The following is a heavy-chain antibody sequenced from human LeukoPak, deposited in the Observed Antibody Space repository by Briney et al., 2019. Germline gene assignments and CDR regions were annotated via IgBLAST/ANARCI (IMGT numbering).Heavy chain of an antibody. Sequence: PPETLSLTCAVYGGSFSGYYWGWIRQPPGKGLEWIGEINHSGSTNYNPSLKSRVTISVDTSKNQFSLKLSSVTAADTAVYYCARGSDGGRSGIATNYFDYWGQGTLVTVSS. CDR3: ARGSDGGRSGIATNYFDY. CDR1: GGSFSGYY. D-gene: IGHD6-13*01. V-gene: IGHV4-34*01. J-gene: IGHJ4*02. CDR2: INHSGST.